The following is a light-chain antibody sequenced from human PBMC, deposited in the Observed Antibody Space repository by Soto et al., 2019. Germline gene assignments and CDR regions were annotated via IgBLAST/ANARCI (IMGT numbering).Light chain of an antibody. CDR3: SSYTSSSTL. V-gene: IGLV2-11*01. J-gene: IGLJ1*01. CDR1: SSDVGAYNS. Sequence: QSALTQPRSVSGSPGQSVTISCTGTSSDVGAYNSVSWYQQHPDKAPKLMIYDVSQRPSGVPDRFSGSKSGNTASLTISGLQAEDEADYYCSSYTSSSTLFGTGTKLTVL. CDR2: DVS.